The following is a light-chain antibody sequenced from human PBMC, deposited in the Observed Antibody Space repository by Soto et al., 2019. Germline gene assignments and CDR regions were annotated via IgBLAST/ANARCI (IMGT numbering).Light chain of an antibody. CDR3: QQYGSSPQT. V-gene: IGKV3-20*01. CDR1: QTVRSSY. Sequence: EMVLTQSPGTLCLSPGERVTLSCRASQTVRSSYLAWYQQKPGQAPRLLIYGASSRATGIPDRFSGSGSGTDFTLTISRLEPDDFAVYYCQQYGSSPQTFGQGTKVEIK. CDR2: GAS. J-gene: IGKJ1*01.